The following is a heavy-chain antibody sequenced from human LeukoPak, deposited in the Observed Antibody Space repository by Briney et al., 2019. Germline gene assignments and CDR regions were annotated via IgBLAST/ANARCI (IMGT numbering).Heavy chain of an antibody. CDR1: GGSFSGYY. D-gene: IGHD3-3*02. J-gene: IGHJ4*02. CDR3: ARTLGISGVVRYFDY. CDR2: INHSGST. Sequence: SETLSLTCAVYGGSFSGYYWSWIRQPPGKGLEWIGEINHSGSTNYNPSLKSRVTISVDTSKNQFSLKLSSVTAADAAVYYCARTLGISGVVRYFDYWGQGTLVTVSS. V-gene: IGHV4-34*01.